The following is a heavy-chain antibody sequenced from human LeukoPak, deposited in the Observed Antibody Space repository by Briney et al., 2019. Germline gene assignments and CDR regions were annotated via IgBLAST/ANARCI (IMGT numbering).Heavy chain of an antibody. J-gene: IGHJ3*02. CDR1: GFTFSSYA. V-gene: IGHV3-23*01. Sequence: GGSLRLSCAASGFTFSSYAMSWVRQAPGKGLEWVSAISGSGGGTYYADSVKGRFTISRDNSKNTLYLQMNSLRAEDTAVYYCAKDPAIVGATRAFDIWGQGTMVTVSS. CDR3: AKDPAIVGATRAFDI. D-gene: IGHD1-26*01. CDR2: ISGSGGGT.